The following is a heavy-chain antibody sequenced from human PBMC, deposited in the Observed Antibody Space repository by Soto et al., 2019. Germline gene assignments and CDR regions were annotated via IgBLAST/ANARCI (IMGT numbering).Heavy chain of an antibody. J-gene: IGHJ6*02. V-gene: IGHV3-30-3*01. CDR3: ARGRDYFDSSGPNYYGMDV. CDR1: GFTFSNYV. D-gene: IGHD3-22*01. Sequence: GSLRLSCAASGFTFSNYVIHWVRQAPGKGLEWVALISYDGSNKYYGDSVKGRFTISRDNSKNTLYLQVNSLRLEDTAIYFCARGRDYFDSSGPNYYGMDVWGQGTTVTVSS. CDR2: ISYDGSNK.